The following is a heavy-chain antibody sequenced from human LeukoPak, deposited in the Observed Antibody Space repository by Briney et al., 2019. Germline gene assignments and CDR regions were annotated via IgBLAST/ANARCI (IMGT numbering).Heavy chain of an antibody. Sequence: GGSLRLSCAASGFTFSSYAMSWVRQAPGKGLEWVSAISGSGGSTYYADSVKGRFTISRDNSKNTLYLQMNSLRAEDTAVYYCAKDPFPLTTVVTLFDYWGQGTLVTVSS. CDR3: AKDPFPLTTVVTLFDY. D-gene: IGHD4-23*01. V-gene: IGHV3-23*01. CDR1: GFTFSSYA. J-gene: IGHJ4*02. CDR2: ISGSGGST.